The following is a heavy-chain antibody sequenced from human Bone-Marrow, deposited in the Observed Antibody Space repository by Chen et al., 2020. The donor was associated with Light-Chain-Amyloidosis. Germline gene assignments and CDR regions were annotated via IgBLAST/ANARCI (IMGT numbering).Heavy chain of an antibody. CDR3: ARLGYCSGGSCDSYAFDI. V-gene: IGHV3-53*01. J-gene: IGHJ3*02. Sequence: EVQLVESGGGLIQPGGSLRLSCAASGFTVSSNYMSWVRQAPGKGLEWVSVIYSGGSTYYADSVKGRFTISRDNARNTLYLQMNSLRAEDTAVYYCARLGYCSGGSCDSYAFDIWGQGTMVTVSS. CDR2: IYSGGST. CDR1: GFTVSSNY. D-gene: IGHD2-15*01.